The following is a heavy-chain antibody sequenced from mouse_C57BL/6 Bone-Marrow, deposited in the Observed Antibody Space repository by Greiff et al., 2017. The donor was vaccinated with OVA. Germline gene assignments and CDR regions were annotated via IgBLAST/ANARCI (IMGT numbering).Heavy chain of an antibody. D-gene: IGHD2-4*01. Sequence: LVESGPELVKPGASVKISCKASGYAFSSSWMNWVKQRPGKGLEWIGRIYPGAGDTNYNGKFKGKATLTADKSSSTAYMQLSSLTSEDSAVYFCAAYDYDGGWFAYWGQGSLVTVSA. V-gene: IGHV1-82*01. CDR1: GYAFSSSW. J-gene: IGHJ3*01. CDR3: AAYDYDGGWFAY. CDR2: IYPGAGDT.